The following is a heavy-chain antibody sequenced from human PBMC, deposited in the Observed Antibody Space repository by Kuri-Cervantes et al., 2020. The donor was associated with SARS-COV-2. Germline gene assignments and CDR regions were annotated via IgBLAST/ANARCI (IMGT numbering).Heavy chain of an antibody. CDR2: IYTSGST. V-gene: IGHV4-4*07. D-gene: IGHD4-17*01. Sequence: SETLSLTCTVSGGSISSYYWSWIRQPAGKGLEWIGRIYTSGSTNYNPSLKSRVTMSVDTSKNQFSLKLSSVTAADTAVYYCARDYGDYEPLTSGVVDWGQGTLVTVSS. CDR1: GGSISSYY. CDR3: ARDYGDYEPLTSGVVD. J-gene: IGHJ4*02.